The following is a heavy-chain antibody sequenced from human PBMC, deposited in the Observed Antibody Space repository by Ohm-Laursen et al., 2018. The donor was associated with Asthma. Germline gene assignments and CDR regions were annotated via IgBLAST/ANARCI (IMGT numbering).Heavy chain of an antibody. Sequence: SLRLSCAASGFIFSSYAMSWVRQAPGKGLEWVSAISGSGGSTYYADSVKGRFTNSRDNSKNTLYLQMNSLRAEDTALYYCAKDRGFNYGYGMDVWGQGTTVTVSS. CDR3: AKDRGFNYGYGMDV. J-gene: IGHJ6*02. V-gene: IGHV3-23*01. D-gene: IGHD5-18*01. CDR2: ISGSGGST. CDR1: GFIFSSYA.